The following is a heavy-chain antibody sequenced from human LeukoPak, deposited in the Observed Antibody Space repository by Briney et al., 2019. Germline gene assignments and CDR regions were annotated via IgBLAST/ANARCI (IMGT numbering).Heavy chain of an antibody. J-gene: IGHJ4*02. CDR2: ISYDGSNK. Sequence: GGSLRLSCAASGFTFSSYAMHWVRQAPGKGLEWVAVISYDGSNKYYADSVKGRFTISRDNSKNTLYLQMDSLRAEDTAVYYCAREGDEWLFPDYWGREPWSPSPQ. CDR1: GFTFSSYA. CDR3: AREGDEWLFPDY. D-gene: IGHD3-3*01. V-gene: IGHV3-30-3*01.